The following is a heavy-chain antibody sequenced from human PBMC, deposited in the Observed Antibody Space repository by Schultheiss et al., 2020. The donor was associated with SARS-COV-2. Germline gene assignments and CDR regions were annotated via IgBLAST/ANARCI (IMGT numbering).Heavy chain of an antibody. Sequence: SETLSLTCAVYGGSFSGYYWSWIRQPPGKGLEWIGDIYHNGATYNNPSLKSRVTISVDTSKNQFSLKLSSVTAADTAVYYCARGDSSGYYFGFMNYWGQGTLVTVSS. CDR2: IYHNGAT. CDR3: ARGDSSGYYFGFMNY. CDR1: GGSFSGYY. D-gene: IGHD3-22*01. V-gene: IGHV4-34*01. J-gene: IGHJ4*02.